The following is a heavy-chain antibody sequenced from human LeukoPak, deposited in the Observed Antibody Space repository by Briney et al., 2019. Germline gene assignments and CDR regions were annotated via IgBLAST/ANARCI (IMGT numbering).Heavy chain of an antibody. V-gene: IGHV4-59*12. CDR2: IYYSGST. Sequence: SETLSLTCTVSGGSISSYYWSWIRQPPGKGLEWIGYIYYSGSTNYNPSLKSRVTISVDTSKNQFSLKLSSVTAADTAVYYCERAHWGWFYWGQGTLVTVSS. J-gene: IGHJ4*02. CDR3: ERAHWGWFY. D-gene: IGHD7-27*01. CDR1: GGSISSYY.